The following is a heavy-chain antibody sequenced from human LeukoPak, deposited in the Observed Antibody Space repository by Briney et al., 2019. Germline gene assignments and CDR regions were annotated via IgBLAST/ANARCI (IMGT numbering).Heavy chain of an antibody. J-gene: IGHJ3*02. Sequence: SQTLSLTCTVSGGSISSGDYYWSWIRQPPGKGLEWIGYIYYSGSTYYNPSLKSRVTISVDTSKNQFSLKLSSVTAADTAVYWCAKQRLRNAFDIWGQGTMVTVSS. D-gene: IGHD6-25*01. V-gene: IGHV4-30-4*08. CDR1: GGSISSGDYY. CDR3: AKQRLRNAFDI. CDR2: IYYSGST.